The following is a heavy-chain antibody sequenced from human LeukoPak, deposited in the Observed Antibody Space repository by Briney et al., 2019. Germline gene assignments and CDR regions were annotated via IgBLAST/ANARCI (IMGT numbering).Heavy chain of an antibody. CDR2: ISYDGSNK. J-gene: IGHJ4*02. Sequence: GGSLTLSCAASGFTFSSYAMHWVRQAAGKGLEWVAVISYDGSNKYYADSVKGRFTISRDNSKNTLYLQMNSLRAEDTAVYYCARVPGYGDYAPLDYWGQGTLVTVSS. CDR1: GFTFSSYA. D-gene: IGHD4-17*01. V-gene: IGHV3-30*04. CDR3: ARVPGYGDYAPLDY.